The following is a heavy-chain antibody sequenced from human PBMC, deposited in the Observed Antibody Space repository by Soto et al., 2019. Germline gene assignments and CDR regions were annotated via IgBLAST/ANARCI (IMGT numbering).Heavy chain of an antibody. Sequence: EVQLVESGGGLVKPGGSLRLSCAASGFTFSNAWMSWVRQAPGKGLEWVGRIKSKTDGGTTDYAAPVKGRFTISRDDSKNTLYLQMNSLKTEDTAVYYCTTDRGYGDLVWVAWGQGTLVTVSS. CDR2: IKSKTDGGTT. J-gene: IGHJ5*02. V-gene: IGHV3-15*01. CDR3: TTDRGYGDLVWVA. D-gene: IGHD4-17*01. CDR1: GFTFSNAW.